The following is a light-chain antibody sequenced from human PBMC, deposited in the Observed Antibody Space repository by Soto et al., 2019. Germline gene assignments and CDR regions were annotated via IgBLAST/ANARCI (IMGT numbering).Light chain of an antibody. Sequence: QSVLTQPASVSGSTGQSITIPCTGTRSDVAGYTYAASYHQHPGKAPKLMISDVRNRPSGASNRYSGSKSGNTATLTISGLQADDEADYYCSSQSRSSTDVFETRTKVSVL. CDR3: SSQSRSSTDV. CDR2: DVR. V-gene: IGLV2-14*01. CDR1: RSDVAGYTY. J-gene: IGLJ1*01.